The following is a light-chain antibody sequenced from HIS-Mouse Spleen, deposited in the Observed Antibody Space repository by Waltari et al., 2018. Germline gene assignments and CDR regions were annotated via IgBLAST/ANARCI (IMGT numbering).Light chain of an antibody. CDR1: QGISSY. CDR2: AAS. CDR3: QQLNSYPQFT. Sequence: DIQLTQSPSFLSASVGDRVTIPCRASQGISSYVAWYQQKPGKAPKLLIYAASTLQSGVPSRFSGSGSGTEFTLTISSLQPEDFATYSCQQLNSYPQFTFGPGTKVDIK. V-gene: IGKV1-9*01. J-gene: IGKJ3*01.